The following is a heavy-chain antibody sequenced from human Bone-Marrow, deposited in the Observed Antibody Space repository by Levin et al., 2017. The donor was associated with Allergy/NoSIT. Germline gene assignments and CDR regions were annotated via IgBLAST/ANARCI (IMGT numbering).Heavy chain of an antibody. Sequence: SETLSLTCTVSGGSINSPDHYWNWIRQAPGKGLEWIGCTFYSGTTRYNPSLSRRVTISVDRSANRFSLTLRGVTAADTAVDYCSRDRDYGQYHYYLDSWGQGALVTVSS. J-gene: IGHJ4*02. CDR2: TFYSGTT. CDR1: GGSINSPDHY. V-gene: IGHV4-30-4*01. CDR3: SRDRDYGQYHYYLDS. D-gene: IGHD4-17*01.